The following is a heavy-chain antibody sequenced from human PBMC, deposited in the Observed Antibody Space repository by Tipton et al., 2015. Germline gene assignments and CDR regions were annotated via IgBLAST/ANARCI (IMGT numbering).Heavy chain of an antibody. CDR3: AKAPTFAGLMDY. V-gene: IGHV4-59*11. J-gene: IGHJ4*02. CDR1: GGSISSHY. D-gene: IGHD3-16*01. Sequence: TLSLTCTVSGGSISSHYWSWIRQPPGKGLEWVAYIYYSGSTNYNPSLTSRLTISVDTSKNQFSLKLSSVTAADTAVYYCAKAPTFAGLMDYWGQGTLVTVSS. CDR2: IYYSGST.